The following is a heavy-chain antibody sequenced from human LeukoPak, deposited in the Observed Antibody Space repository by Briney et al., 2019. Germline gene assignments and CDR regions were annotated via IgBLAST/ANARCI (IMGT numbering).Heavy chain of an antibody. CDR2: VYNGGST. CDR1: GFTVSSHY. Sequence: GGSLRLSCAASGFTVSSHYMSWVRQAPGKGLEWVSVVYNGGSTYYADSVKGRFTISRDNSKNTLYRQMNSRRAEDTAVYYCARDPNGSGSSLDYWGQGTLFTVSS. CDR3: ARDPNGSGSSLDY. D-gene: IGHD3-10*01. J-gene: IGHJ4*02. V-gene: IGHV3-53*01.